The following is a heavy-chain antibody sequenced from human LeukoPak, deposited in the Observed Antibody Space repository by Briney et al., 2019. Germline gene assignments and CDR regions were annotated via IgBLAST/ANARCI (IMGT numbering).Heavy chain of an antibody. CDR3: ARVSAHAGIAVAASDY. V-gene: IGHV3-21*01. J-gene: IGHJ4*02. D-gene: IGHD6-19*01. CDR1: GFTFNRYT. Sequence: PGGSLRLSCAASGFTFNRYTMNWVRQAPGKGLEWVSSISTSSSYIYYADSVKGRFTISRDNAKNSLYLQMNSLRAEDTAVYYCARVSAHAGIAVAASDYWGQGTLVTVSS. CDR2: ISTSSSYI.